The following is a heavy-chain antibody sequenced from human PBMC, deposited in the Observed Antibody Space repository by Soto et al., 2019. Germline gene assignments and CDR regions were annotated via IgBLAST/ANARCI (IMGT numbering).Heavy chain of an antibody. CDR1: GFTFSSYG. J-gene: IGHJ5*02. D-gene: IGHD6-13*01. V-gene: IGHV3-30*18. Sequence: GGSLRLSCAASGFTFSSYGMHWVRQAPGKGLEWVAVISYDGSNKYYADSVKGRFTISRDNSKNTLYLQMNSLRAEDTAVYYCAKGMISAAAPNWFDPWGQGTLVTVSS. CDR2: ISYDGSNK. CDR3: AKGMISAAAPNWFDP.